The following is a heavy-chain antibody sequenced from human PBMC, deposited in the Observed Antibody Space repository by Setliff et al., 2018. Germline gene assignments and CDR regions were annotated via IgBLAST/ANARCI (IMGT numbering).Heavy chain of an antibody. D-gene: IGHD6-19*01. V-gene: IGHV1-58*01. CDR2: IVVGSGNT. Sequence: GASVKVSCKASGFTFTSSAVQWVRQARGQRLEWIGWIVVGSGNTNYAQKFQERVTITRDMSTSTAYMELSSLRSEDTAVYYCAAPTGYSSGWYDAFDIWGKGTTVTVSS. J-gene: IGHJ3*02. CDR1: GFTFTSSA. CDR3: AAPTGYSSGWYDAFDI.